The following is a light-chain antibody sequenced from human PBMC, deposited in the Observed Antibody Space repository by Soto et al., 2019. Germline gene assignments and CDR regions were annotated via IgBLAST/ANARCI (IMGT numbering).Light chain of an antibody. CDR2: EVS. CDR1: RTDAGGYNY. V-gene: IGLV2-14*01. Sequence: QSALTQPASMSGSPGPSITISCTGTRTDAGGYNYVSWYQQHPAKVPKLLIYEVSNRPSGVSNRFSGSKSSSTASLTISGLQPEDEGDYYCSSYTRSNTWVFGGGTKLTVL. J-gene: IGLJ3*02. CDR3: SSYTRSNTWV.